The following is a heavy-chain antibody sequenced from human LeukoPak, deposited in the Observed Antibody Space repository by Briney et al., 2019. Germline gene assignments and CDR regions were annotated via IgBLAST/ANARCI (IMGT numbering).Heavy chain of an antibody. J-gene: IGHJ4*02. Sequence: ASVKVSCKASGYTFTGYYIHWVRQAPGQGLEWMGWINPNSGGTNYAQKFQGRVTMTRDTSISTAYMELSRLRSDDTAVYYCARDTLEGAPYGDWGQGTLVTVSS. CDR2: INPNSGGT. CDR1: GYTFTGYY. CDR3: ARDTLEGAPYGD. D-gene: IGHD1-1*01. V-gene: IGHV1-2*02.